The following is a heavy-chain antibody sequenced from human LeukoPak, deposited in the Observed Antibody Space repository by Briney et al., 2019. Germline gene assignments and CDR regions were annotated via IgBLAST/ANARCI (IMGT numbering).Heavy chain of an antibody. CDR2: INHSGST. CDR3: AGERGEEYSSGWYKTNYFYN. V-gene: IGHV4-34*01. Sequence: SETLSLTCAVYGGSFSGYYWSWIRQPPGKGLEWIGEINHSGSTNYNPSLKSRVTISADMSKNQISLKLTSVTGADTAVYYCAGERGEEYSSGWYKTNYFYNWGQGIRVTVSS. J-gene: IGHJ4*02. D-gene: IGHD6-19*01. CDR1: GGSFSGYY.